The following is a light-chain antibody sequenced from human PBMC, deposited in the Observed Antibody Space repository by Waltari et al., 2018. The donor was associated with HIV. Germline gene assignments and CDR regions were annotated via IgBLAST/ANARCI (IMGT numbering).Light chain of an antibody. J-gene: IGKJ4*01. CDR1: QNINSY. CDR3: QQSYSLPVT. CDR2: GAL. Sequence: DIQMTQSPSSLSASVGGRGSISCRSSQNINSYLNWYQQKPGRAPQLLVYGALNLYTWAPRSFSGSGSGTDFTLTITSLQPEDFATYFCQQSYSLPVTFGGGTKVEV. V-gene: IGKV1-39*01.